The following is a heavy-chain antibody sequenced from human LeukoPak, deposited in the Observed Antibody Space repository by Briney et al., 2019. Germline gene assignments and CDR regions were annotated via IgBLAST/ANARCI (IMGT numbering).Heavy chain of an antibody. Sequence: GASVKVSCKASGYTFTSYGISWVRQAPGQGLEWMGWISAYNGNTNYAQKLQGRVTMTTDTSTSTAYMELRSLRSDDTAVYYCARLEWEDPYDILTGLGPSSFDPWGQGTLVTVSS. J-gene: IGHJ5*02. V-gene: IGHV1-18*01. CDR3: ARLEWEDPYDILTGLGPSSFDP. CDR1: GYTFTSYG. D-gene: IGHD3-9*01. CDR2: ISAYNGNT.